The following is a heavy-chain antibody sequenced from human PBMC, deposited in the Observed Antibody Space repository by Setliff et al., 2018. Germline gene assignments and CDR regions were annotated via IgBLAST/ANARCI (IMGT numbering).Heavy chain of an antibody. V-gene: IGHV4-4*07. CDR2: IYADGST. Sequence: SETLSPTCTVSRGPINSHYWSWIRQPAGKGLEWIGRIYADGSTNYNPSLKSRVTMSIDTSKNQFFLEVRSVTAADTAVYYCARDRGSNNSPEDFDYWGLGTLVTVSS. CDR1: RGPINSHY. D-gene: IGHD1-20*01. J-gene: IGHJ4*02. CDR3: ARDRGSNNSPEDFDY.